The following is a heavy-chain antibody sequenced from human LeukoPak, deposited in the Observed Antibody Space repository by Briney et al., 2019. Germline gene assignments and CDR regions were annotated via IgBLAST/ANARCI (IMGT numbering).Heavy chain of an antibody. CDR3: ATQFYGSGSLDAFDI. CDR1: GYTLTELS. D-gene: IGHD3-10*01. J-gene: IGHJ3*02. CDR2: FDPEGGET. V-gene: IGHV1-24*01. Sequence: GASVTVSCKVSGYTLTELSMHWVRQAPGKGLEWMGGFDPEGGETIYAQKFQGRVTMTEDTSTDTAYMELSSLRSEDTAVYYCATQFYGSGSLDAFDIWGQGTMVTVSS.